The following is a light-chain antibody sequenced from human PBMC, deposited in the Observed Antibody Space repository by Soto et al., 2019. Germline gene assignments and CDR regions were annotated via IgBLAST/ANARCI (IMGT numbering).Light chain of an antibody. J-gene: IGLJ2*01. CDR2: GNK. CDR1: SSNIGAGYD. V-gene: IGLV1-40*01. CDR3: QSYDSGLSGVV. Sequence: QAVVTQPPSVSGAPGQRVTISCTGSSSNIGAGYDVHWYQQLPGTAPKVLIHGNKNRPSGVPDRFSGSKSGTSASLAITGLQADDEADYYCQSYDSGLSGVVFGGGTKLTVL.